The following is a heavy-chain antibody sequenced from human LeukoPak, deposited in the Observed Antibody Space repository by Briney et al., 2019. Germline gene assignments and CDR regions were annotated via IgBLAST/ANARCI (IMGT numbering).Heavy chain of an antibody. CDR2: VHHSGST. Sequence: SETLSLTCAVSVYSISSGYYWGWIRQPPGKGLEWIGIVHHSGSTYYDPSLKSRVTISADTSKNQFSLNLSSVTAADTAVYYCARGPPYMTAWSRVDYWGQGTLVTVSS. CDR3: ARGPPYMTAWSRVDY. CDR1: VYSISSGYY. V-gene: IGHV4-38-2*01. D-gene: IGHD1-1*01. J-gene: IGHJ4*02.